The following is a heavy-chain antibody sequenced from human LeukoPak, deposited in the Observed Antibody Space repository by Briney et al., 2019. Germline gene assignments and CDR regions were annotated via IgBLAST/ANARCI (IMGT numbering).Heavy chain of an antibody. V-gene: IGHV1-2*02. CDR2: INPNSGGT. Sequence: ASVKVSCKASGYTFTGYYMHWVRQAPGQGLEWMGWINPNSGGTNYAQKFQGRVTMTRDTSISTAYMELSSLRSEDTAVYYCARDVRPEMAPGGRLPDYWGQGTLVTVSS. CDR1: GYTFTGYY. J-gene: IGHJ4*02. D-gene: IGHD5-24*01. CDR3: ARDVRPEMAPGGRLPDY.